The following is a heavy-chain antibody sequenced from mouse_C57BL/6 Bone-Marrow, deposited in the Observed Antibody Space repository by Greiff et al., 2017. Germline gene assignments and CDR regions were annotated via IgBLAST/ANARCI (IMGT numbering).Heavy chain of an antibody. CDR1: GYTFTSYW. CDR2: IYPGSGST. J-gene: IGHJ1*03. V-gene: IGHV1-55*01. CDR3: ARDGPWYFDV. D-gene: IGHD2-3*01. Sequence: QVQLQQPGAELVKPGASVKMSCKASGYTFTSYWITWVKQRPGQGLEWIGDIYPGSGSTNYNEKFKSKATLTVETSSSTAYMQLSSLTSEDSAVYYCARDGPWYFDVWGTGTTVTVSS.